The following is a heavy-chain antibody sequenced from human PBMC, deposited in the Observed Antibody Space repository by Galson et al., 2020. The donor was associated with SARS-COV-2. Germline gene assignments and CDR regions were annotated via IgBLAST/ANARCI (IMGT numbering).Heavy chain of an antibody. CDR3: ARQGVNMIVLVTVPGWFFDL. Sequence: SETLSLTCAVSGYSVSTTNYWGWVRLAPGKGLEWIGSLYPNGRTYYNTSLESRVTISVDTSRNQFSLTLASVTAADTAFYYCARQGVNMIVLVTVPGWFFDLWGRGTLVTVSS. D-gene: IGHD2-21*02. J-gene: IGHJ2*01. CDR2: LYPNGRT. V-gene: IGHV4-38-2*01. CDR1: GYSVSTTNY.